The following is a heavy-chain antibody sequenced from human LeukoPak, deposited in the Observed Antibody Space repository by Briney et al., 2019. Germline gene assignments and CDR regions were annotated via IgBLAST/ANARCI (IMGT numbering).Heavy chain of an antibody. D-gene: IGHD1-26*01. Sequence: GGSLRLSCAASGFTFGSYAMYWVRQAPGKGLEWVSGISGSGGSTFYADSVKGRFTISRDNSENTVYLQMNSLRADDTAVYYCARAGWELNFDYWGQGTLVTVSS. CDR2: ISGSGGST. J-gene: IGHJ4*02. CDR3: ARAGWELNFDY. V-gene: IGHV3-23*01. CDR1: GFTFGSYA.